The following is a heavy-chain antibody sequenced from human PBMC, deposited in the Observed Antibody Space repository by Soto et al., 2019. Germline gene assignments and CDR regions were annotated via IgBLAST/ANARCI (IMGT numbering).Heavy chain of an antibody. V-gene: IGHV4-59*01. J-gene: IGHJ6*02. CDR3: ARDLRFQGHDYADYLGYGMDV. CDR2: IYYSGRT. D-gene: IGHD4-17*01. CDR1: GGSISPYY. Sequence: LSLTCTVSGGSISPYYWSWIRQPPGKGLEWIGFIYYSGRTSYNPSLESRVTISVDTSKNQFSLNLSSVTAADTAVYYCARDLRFQGHDYADYLGYGMDVWGQGTTVTVSS.